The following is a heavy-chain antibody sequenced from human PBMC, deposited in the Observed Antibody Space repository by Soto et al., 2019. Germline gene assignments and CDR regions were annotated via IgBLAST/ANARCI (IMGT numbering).Heavy chain of an antibody. CDR3: ANHYYDSSGYPLNYYYGMDV. CDR1: GFTFSSYA. D-gene: IGHD3-22*01. CDR2: ISYDGSNK. Sequence: GGSLRLSCAASGFTFSSYAMHWVRQAPGKGLEWVAVISYDGSNKYYADSVKGRFTISRDNSKNTLYLQMNSLRAEDTAVYYCANHYYDSSGYPLNYYYGMDVWGQGTTVTVSS. J-gene: IGHJ6*02. V-gene: IGHV3-30-3*01.